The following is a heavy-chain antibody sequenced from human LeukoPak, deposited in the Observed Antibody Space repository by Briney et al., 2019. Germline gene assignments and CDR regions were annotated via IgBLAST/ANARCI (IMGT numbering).Heavy chain of an antibody. J-gene: IGHJ4*02. CDR1: GGTFSSYA. Sequence: SVKVSCKASGGTFSSYAISWVRQAPGQGLEWMGGIIPIFGTANYAQKFQGRVTITTDESTSTAYMELSSLRSEDTAVYYCARQDSSSSCFDYWGQGTLVTVSS. CDR2: IIPIFGTA. V-gene: IGHV1-69*05. CDR3: ARQDSSSSCFDY. D-gene: IGHD6-6*01.